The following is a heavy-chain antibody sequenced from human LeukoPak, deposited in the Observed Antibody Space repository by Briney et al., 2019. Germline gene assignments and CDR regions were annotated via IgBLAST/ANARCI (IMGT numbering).Heavy chain of an antibody. CDR1: GFTLSSNH. J-gene: IGHJ4*02. Sequence: PGGSLRLSCAASGFTLSSNHMIWVPQAPGKGLEWVSDFYSGGSTKYADSLKGRFNISRDNSKKTLYLQMNSLRAEDTAVYYCARGANYYGSGSYYVPHDYWGEGTLVTVSS. CDR3: ARGANYYGSGSYYVPHDY. CDR2: FYSGGST. V-gene: IGHV3-53*01. D-gene: IGHD3-10*01.